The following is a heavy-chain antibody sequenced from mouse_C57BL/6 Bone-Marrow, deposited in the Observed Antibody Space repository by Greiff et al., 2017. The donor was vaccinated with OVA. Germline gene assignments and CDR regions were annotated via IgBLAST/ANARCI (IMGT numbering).Heavy chain of an antibody. D-gene: IGHD2-5*01. CDR2: IDPENGDT. V-gene: IGHV14-4*01. J-gene: IGHJ3*01. CDR3: TTGVTTRAY. Sequence: DVKLQASGAELVRPGASVKLSCTASGFNIKDDYMHWVKQRPEQGLEWIGWIDPENGDTEYASKFQGKATITADTSSNTAYLQLSSLTSEDTAVYYYTTGVTTRAYWGQGTLFTVSA. CDR1: GFNIKDDY.